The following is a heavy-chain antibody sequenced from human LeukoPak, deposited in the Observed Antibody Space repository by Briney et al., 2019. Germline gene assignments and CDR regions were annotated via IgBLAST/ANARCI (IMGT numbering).Heavy chain of an antibody. D-gene: IGHD5-18*01. CDR2: VYSGGDT. J-gene: IGHJ4*02. Sequence: GGSLRLSCVGSGFIVSNKYMSWVRQAPGKGLEWVSVVYSGGDTYYADFVMGRFTISRDKSKNTLFLQMNNLRAEDTAVYYCARAGYSYGRGYFDYWGQGTLVTVSS. CDR3: ARAGYSYGRGYFDY. CDR1: GFIVSNKY. V-gene: IGHV3-53*01.